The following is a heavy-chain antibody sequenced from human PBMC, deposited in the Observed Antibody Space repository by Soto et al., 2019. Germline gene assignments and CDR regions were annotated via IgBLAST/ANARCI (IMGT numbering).Heavy chain of an antibody. CDR1: GYTFTAYA. CDR3: TRSAISPYGGLIGPFDY. CDR2: INPANGNT. D-gene: IGHD3-16*02. Sequence: QAQLAQSGAEERKPGASVKVSCEATGYTFTAYAMHWVRQAPGQRLEWMGWINPANGNTKYSQKFQGRLTITSDTSANTVYMELNSLTSEDTAMYYCTRSAISPYGGLIGPFDYWGQGNLVTVSS. V-gene: IGHV1-3*05. J-gene: IGHJ4*02.